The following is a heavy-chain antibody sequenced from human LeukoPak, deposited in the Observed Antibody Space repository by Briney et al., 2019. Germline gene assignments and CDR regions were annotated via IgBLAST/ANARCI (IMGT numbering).Heavy chain of an antibody. D-gene: IGHD3-22*01. J-gene: IGHJ3*02. CDR2: INPNSGGT. CDR3: ARGLPPYYYDNIIKGAFDI. CDR1: GYTFTGYY. Sequence: GASVKVSCKASGYTFTGYYMHWVRQAPGQGLEWMGWINPNSGGTNYAQKFQGRVTMTRDTSISTAYMELSRLRSDDTAVYYCARGLPPYYYDNIIKGAFDIWGQGTMVTVSS. V-gene: IGHV1-2*02.